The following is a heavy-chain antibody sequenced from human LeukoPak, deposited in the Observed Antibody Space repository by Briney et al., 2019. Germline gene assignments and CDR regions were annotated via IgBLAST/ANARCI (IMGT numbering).Heavy chain of an antibody. CDR2: ISYSGST. Sequence: SETLSLTCTVSGGSISSSSYYWGWIRQPPGKGLEWIGSISYSGSTYYNPSLKSRVIISVDTSKNQFSLKLSSVTAADTAVYHCARVISSSWHYYGLDVWGQGTTVTVSS. CDR1: GGSISSSSYY. J-gene: IGHJ6*02. V-gene: IGHV4-39*07. D-gene: IGHD6-13*01. CDR3: ARVISSSWHYYGLDV.